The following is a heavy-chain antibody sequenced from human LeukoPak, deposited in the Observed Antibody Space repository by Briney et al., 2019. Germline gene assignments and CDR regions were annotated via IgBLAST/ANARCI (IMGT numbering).Heavy chain of an antibody. V-gene: IGHV4-39*01. CDR1: GGSIRSNNFS. CDR2: FSYGGTT. D-gene: IGHD6-19*01. Sequence: SETLSLTCSVSGGSIRSNNFSWDWIRQPPGKGLEWIGSFSYGGTTYFTPSLKSRVTMSVDTSQNQFSLKVTSVTAADTAVYYCARRTAVARTAHFDYWGQGILVTVSS. J-gene: IGHJ4*02. CDR3: ARRTAVARTAHFDY.